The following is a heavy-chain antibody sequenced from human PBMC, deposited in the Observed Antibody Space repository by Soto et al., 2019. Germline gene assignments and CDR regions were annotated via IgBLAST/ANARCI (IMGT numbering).Heavy chain of an antibody. CDR2: IANDGRSE. CDR3: AKDKGRTAIDY. Sequence: QVQLVESGGGVVQPGRSLRLSCAASGLTFSAAGMHWVRQAPGKGLEWVAFIANDGRSESYGDSVKGRFTISRDNSQNRLYLQMNGLRAEDTAVYSCAKDKGRTAIDYWGQGTLVSVSS. CDR1: GLTFSAAG. J-gene: IGHJ4*02. V-gene: IGHV3-30*18.